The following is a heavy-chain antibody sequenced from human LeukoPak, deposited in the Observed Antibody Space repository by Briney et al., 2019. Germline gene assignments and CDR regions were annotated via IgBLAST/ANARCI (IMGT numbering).Heavy chain of an antibody. V-gene: IGHV1-69*05. CDR2: IIPIFGTA. Sequence: SVKVSCKASGGTFSSYAISWVRQALGQGLEWMGGIIPIFGTANYAQKFQGRVTITTDESTSTAYMELSSLRSEDTAVYYCARNTVTTSWFDPWGQGTLVTVSS. CDR1: GGTFSSYA. J-gene: IGHJ5*02. D-gene: IGHD4-11*01. CDR3: ARNTVTTSWFDP.